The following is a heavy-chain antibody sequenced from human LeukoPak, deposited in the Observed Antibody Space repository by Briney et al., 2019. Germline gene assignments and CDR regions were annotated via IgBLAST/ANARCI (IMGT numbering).Heavy chain of an antibody. Sequence: SETLSLTCKVSGDSISSITCYWGWLRQSPGKGLEWIGSFCSSGTTYYNPSLKSRVTISIDTSKNQFSLKMISVTAADTAVYYCARRDIAFNAFDTWSQGTMVTVSS. J-gene: IGHJ3*02. D-gene: IGHD2-21*01. CDR2: FCSSGTT. CDR3: ARRDIAFNAFDT. V-gene: IGHV4-39*01. CDR1: GDSISSITCY.